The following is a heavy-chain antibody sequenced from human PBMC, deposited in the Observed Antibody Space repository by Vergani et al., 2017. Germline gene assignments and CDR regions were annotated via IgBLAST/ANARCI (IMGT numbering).Heavy chain of an antibody. J-gene: IGHJ2*01. Sequence: QVQLVQSGAEVKKPGSSVKVSCKASGGTFSSYAISWVRQAPGQGLEWMGSISPHTGRKNTAQQFQDRVIMTTDTYTSTAYLSLGTLTSDETAVYFCAINFLGRDIEVVPTAPFWLFDLWGRGTRVTVSS. CDR2: ISPHTGRK. V-gene: IGHV1-69*09. CDR3: AINFLGRDIEVVPTAPFWLFDL. CDR1: GGTFSSYA. D-gene: IGHD2-2*01.